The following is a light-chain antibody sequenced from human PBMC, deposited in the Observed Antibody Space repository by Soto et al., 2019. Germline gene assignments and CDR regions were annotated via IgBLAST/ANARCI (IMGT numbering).Light chain of an antibody. CDR1: QSVGRDY. CDR3: QQYAASPIT. J-gene: IGKJ5*01. CDR2: DAS. V-gene: IGKV3-20*01. Sequence: EIVLTQSPGTLSLSPGERATLSCRASQSVGRDYLAWFQQKPGQPPRLLIHDASSRATGIPDRFSGSGSGTDFTLTVSRLEPEDFAIYYCQQYAASPITFGQGPRLEI.